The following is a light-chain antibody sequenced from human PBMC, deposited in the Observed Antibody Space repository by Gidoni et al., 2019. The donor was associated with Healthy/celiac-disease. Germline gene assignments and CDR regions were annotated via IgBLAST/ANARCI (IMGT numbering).Light chain of an antibody. Sequence: ELVMTQSPATLSVSPGERATLSCRASQSVSSNLAWYQQKTGQAPRLLIYGASTRATGIPTRFSGSGCGAEFTLTISSLQSEDFAVYCCQQYNNWPTFGQGTKVEIK. CDR2: GAS. J-gene: IGKJ1*01. V-gene: IGKV3-15*01. CDR1: QSVSSN. CDR3: QQYNNWPT.